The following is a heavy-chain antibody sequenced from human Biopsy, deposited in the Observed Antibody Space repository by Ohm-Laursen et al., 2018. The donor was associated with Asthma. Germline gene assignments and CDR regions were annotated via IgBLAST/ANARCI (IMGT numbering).Heavy chain of an antibody. CDR2: IWYDGSNK. CDR3: ARSIYDFWSGYYGMDV. J-gene: IGHJ6*02. V-gene: IGHV3-33*01. Sequence: SLRLSCSAPGFTFSSYGMLWVRQAPGKGLEWVAVIWYDGSNKYYADSVKGRFTISRDNSKNTLYLQMNSLRAEDTAVYYCARSIYDFWSGYYGMDVWGQGTTVTVSS. CDR1: GFTFSSYG. D-gene: IGHD3-3*01.